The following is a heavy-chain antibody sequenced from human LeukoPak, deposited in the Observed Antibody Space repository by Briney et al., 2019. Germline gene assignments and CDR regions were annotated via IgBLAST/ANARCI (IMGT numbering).Heavy chain of an antibody. CDR1: GFTFSSYW. V-gene: IGHV3-7*01. D-gene: IGHD4-11*01. CDR3: ERHDYSNFVGWFDP. CDR2: IKEDGGEG. J-gene: IGHJ5*02. Sequence: GGSLRLSCAASGFTFSSYWMTWVRQAPGKGLEWVANIKEDGGEGYYVDSVKGRFTISRDNSKNTLYLQMNSLRVEDTAVYYCERHDYSNFVGWFDPWGQGTLVSVSS.